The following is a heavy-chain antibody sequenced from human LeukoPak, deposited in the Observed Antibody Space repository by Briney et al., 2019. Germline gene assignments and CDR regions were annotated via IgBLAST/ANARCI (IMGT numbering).Heavy chain of an antibody. D-gene: IGHD3-22*01. Sequence: GGTPTLSCAASGFTFSRYSMNWVRQAPGHGLEWVSSISSSSSYIYYADSVKGRFTISRHNAKNSLYLQMNSLRAEDTAVYYCARGGHDSSGYYLLYFDYWGQGTLVTVSS. CDR1: GFTFSRYS. V-gene: IGHV3-21*01. CDR2: ISSSSSYI. CDR3: ARGGHDSSGYYLLYFDY. J-gene: IGHJ4*02.